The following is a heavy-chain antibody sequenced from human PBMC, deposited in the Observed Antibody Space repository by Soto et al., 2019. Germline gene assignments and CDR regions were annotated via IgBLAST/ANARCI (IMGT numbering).Heavy chain of an antibody. CDR3: ARPRVGAGSGSYYNDASDI. J-gene: IGHJ3*02. D-gene: IGHD3-10*01. CDR1: GGSISSSSYY. CDR2: IYYSGST. Sequence: QLQLQESGPGLVKPSETLSLTCTVSGGSISSSSYYWGWIRQPPGKGLEWIGSIYYSGSTYYNPSLKSRVTISVDTSKNQFSLKLSSVTAADTAEYYCARPRVGAGSGSYYNDASDIWGQGTMVTVSS. V-gene: IGHV4-39*01.